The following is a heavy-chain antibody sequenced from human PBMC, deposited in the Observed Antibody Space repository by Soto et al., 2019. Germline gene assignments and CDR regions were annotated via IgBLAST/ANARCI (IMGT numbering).Heavy chain of an antibody. J-gene: IGHJ6*02. CDR2: IDPSDSYT. V-gene: IGHV5-10-1*01. Sequence: GESLNISCKGSGYSFTSYWISWVRQMPGKGLEWMGRIDPSDSYTNYSPSFQGHVTISADKSISTAYLQWSSLKASDTAMYYCARSPRVTGTTPGYYGMDVWGQGTTVTVSS. CDR3: ARSPRVTGTTPGYYGMDV. D-gene: IGHD1-20*01. CDR1: GYSFTSYW.